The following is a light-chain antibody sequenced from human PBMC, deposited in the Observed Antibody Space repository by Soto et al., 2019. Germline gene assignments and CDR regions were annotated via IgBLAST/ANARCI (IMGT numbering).Light chain of an antibody. CDR3: QLSDIWPDP. J-gene: IGKJ5*01. CDR1: QGISRS. V-gene: IGKV1D-12*01. CDR2: AAS. Sequence: DIQMTQSPSSLSAYIRDRVTISCQASQGISRSLAWYQQKPGKAPKLPIYAASSLQSGVPSRFSGSGFGTDFTLTISSLQPEDSASYYCQLSDIWPDPFAQGSRLAV.